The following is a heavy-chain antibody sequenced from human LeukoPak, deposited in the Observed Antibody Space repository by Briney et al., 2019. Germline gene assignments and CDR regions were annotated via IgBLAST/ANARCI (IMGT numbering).Heavy chain of an antibody. CDR1: GFTFSSYG. CDR3: AKDSVDTAMTRYFDY. CDR2: IRYDGSNK. J-gene: IGHJ4*02. D-gene: IGHD5-18*01. Sequence: GGSLRLSCAASGFTFSSYGMDWVRQAPGKGLEWVAFIRYDGSNKYYADSVKGRFTISRDNSKNTLYLQMNSLRAEDTAVYYCAKDSVDTAMTRYFDYWGQGTLVTVSS. V-gene: IGHV3-30*02.